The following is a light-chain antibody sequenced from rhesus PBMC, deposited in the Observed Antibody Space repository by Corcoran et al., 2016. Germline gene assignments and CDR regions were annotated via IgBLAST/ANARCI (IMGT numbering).Light chain of an antibody. CDR2: DVT. Sequence: QSAPTQPPSVSGSPGQSVTLSCTGTISDVGGFSYVSWYQQHPGKVPKLMIYDVTKRPSGVSDRFSASKSGNMASLTISGLQAEDEADYYCCSYTTSSTFVFGSGTKLTVL. CDR1: ISDVGGFSY. V-gene: IGLV2S7*01. J-gene: IGLJ6*01. CDR3: CSYTTSSTFV.